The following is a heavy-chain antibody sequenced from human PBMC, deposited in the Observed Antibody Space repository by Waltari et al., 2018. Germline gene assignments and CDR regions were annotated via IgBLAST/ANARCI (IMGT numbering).Heavy chain of an antibody. J-gene: IGHJ4*02. CDR2: IYSSGTY. CDR1: GGSISSYF. V-gene: IGHV4-59*01. Sequence: QVRLQQSGPGLVKPSETLSLTCSVSGGSISSYFWTWLRQPPGKGLKWIGYIYSSGTYKSDPSLKSRVTFSVDKSKNQFSLKLSSVTAADTAVYYCARDRGLESRDGPEYYFDYWGQGSQVTVSS. D-gene: IGHD3-10*01. CDR3: ARDRGLESRDGPEYYFDY.